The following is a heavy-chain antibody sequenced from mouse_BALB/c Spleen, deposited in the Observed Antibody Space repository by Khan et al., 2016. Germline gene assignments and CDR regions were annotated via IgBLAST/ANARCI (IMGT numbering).Heavy chain of an antibody. CDR1: GFTFKTYA. CDR3: GRVDYYPYAMDC. Sequence: EVQLVESGGGLVQPKGSLKLSCAASGFTFKTYAMNWVRQAPGKGLEWVARIRSKSNNYATYYADSVKDRVTISRDDSQSMLYLQMNNLKTEDTAMYYCGRVDYYPYAMDCWGQGTSVTVSS. V-gene: IGHV10-1*02. CDR2: IRSKSNNYAT. J-gene: IGHJ4*01. D-gene: IGHD1-1*01.